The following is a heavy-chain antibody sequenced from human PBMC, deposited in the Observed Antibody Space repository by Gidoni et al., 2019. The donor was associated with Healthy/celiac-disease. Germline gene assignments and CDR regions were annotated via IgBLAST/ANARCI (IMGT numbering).Heavy chain of an antibody. CDR2: IIPIFGTA. D-gene: IGHD3-3*01. V-gene: IGHV1-69*01. J-gene: IGHJ4*02. CDR1: GGTFSSDA. Sequence: QVQLVQSGAEVKKPGSSVKVSCKASGGTFSSDAISWLRQAPGQGLEWMGGIIPIFGTANYAQKFQGRVTITADESTSTAYMELSSLRSEDTAVYYCASSIFGVVNYMYFDYWGQGTLVTVSS. CDR3: ASSIFGVVNYMYFDY.